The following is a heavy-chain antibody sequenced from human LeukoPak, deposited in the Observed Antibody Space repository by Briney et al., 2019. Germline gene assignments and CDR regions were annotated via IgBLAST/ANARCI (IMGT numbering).Heavy chain of an antibody. J-gene: IGHJ6*03. CDR1: GGSISSSSYY. Sequence: SETLSLTCTVSGGSISSSSYYWGWIRQPPGKGLEWIGSIYYSGSTYYNPSLKSRVTISADTSKNQFSLKLSSVTAADTAVYYCARLYGSGSLRDYYYYMDVWGKGTTVTVSS. CDR3: ARLYGSGSLRDYYYYMDV. CDR2: IYYSGST. V-gene: IGHV4-39*01. D-gene: IGHD3-10*01.